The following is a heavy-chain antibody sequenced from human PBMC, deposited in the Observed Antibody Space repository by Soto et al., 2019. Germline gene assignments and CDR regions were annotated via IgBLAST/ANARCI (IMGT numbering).Heavy chain of an antibody. CDR2: INNYIGDK. D-gene: IGHD2-15*01. CDR3: ALNFYTCSGYNEP. Sequence: QVHLVQSGAEVKKPGASVRVYCKASGHDLPPYGVTWIRQAPGQGLEWIGWINNYIGDKNYAQKFQDRFTMTTDTSTNTAFINLANLRPEDTAVYYCALNFYTCSGYNEPWGQGTLVTVSS. V-gene: IGHV1-18*04. CDR1: GHDLPPYG. J-gene: IGHJ5*02.